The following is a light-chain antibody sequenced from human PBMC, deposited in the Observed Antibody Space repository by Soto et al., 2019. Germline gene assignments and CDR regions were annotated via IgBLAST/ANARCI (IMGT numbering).Light chain of an antibody. CDR2: EVN. J-gene: IGLJ1*01. CDR3: SSYTSSDTLYV. CDR1: RSDVGAYNY. V-gene: IGLV2-14*01. Sequence: QSALTQPASVSVSPGQSITISCTGTRSDVGAYNYVSWYQRHPGKAPKLLIYEVNSRPSGVSNRFSGSKSGNTASLTISGLQPEDEADYYCSSYTSSDTLYVFGSGTKLTVL.